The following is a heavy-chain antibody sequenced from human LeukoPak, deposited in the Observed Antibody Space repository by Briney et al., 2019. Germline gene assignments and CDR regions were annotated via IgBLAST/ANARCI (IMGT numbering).Heavy chain of an antibody. CDR3: AKDKHHSGWFEPFDY. D-gene: IGHD6-19*01. CDR1: GFTFSAYG. CDR2: ISFDGSKE. V-gene: IGHV3-30*18. J-gene: IGHJ4*02. Sequence: GGSLRPSCAASGFTFSAYGMHWVRQVPGKRLEWVAGISFDGSKEDYADSVKGRFTASRDMSKNTLHLQMSSLRADDTALYYCAKDKHHSGWFEPFDYWGQGTLVTVSS.